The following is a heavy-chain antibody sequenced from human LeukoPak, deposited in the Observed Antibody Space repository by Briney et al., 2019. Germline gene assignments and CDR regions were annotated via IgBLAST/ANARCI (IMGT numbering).Heavy chain of an antibody. CDR1: GYTFTGYY. CDR2: INPNSGGT. J-gene: IGHJ4*02. CDR3: ARGSWDRERLDY. Sequence: ASVKVSCKASGYTFTGYYMHWVRQAPGQGLEWMGWINPNSGGTNYAQKFQGRVTMTRDTSTSTVYMELSSLRSEDTAVYCCARGSWDRERLDYWGQGTLVTVSS. D-gene: IGHD1-1*01. V-gene: IGHV1-2*02.